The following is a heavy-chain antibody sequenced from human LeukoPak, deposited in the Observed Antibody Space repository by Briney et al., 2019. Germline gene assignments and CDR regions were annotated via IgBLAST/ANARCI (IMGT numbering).Heavy chain of an antibody. CDR2: VYPGDSDT. V-gene: IGHV5-51*01. CDR3: ARPNGRSIAARPLDY. J-gene: IGHJ4*02. D-gene: IGHD6-6*01. CDR1: GYSFTTYW. Sequence: GESLKISCKGSGYSFTTYWIAWVRQMPGKGPEWMGIVYPGDSDTRYSPSFQGQVTISVDKSISTAYLQWSSLKTSDSAMYYCARPNGRSIAARPLDYWGQGTLVTVSS.